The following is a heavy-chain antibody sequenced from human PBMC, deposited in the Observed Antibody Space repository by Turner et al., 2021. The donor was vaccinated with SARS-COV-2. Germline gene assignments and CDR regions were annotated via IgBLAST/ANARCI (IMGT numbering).Heavy chain of an antibody. CDR2: INPSGGGT. D-gene: IGHD3-10*01. J-gene: IGHJ4*02. Sequence: QVQLVQSGAEVKKPGASVTVSCKASGYIFINYYIHWVRQAPGQGREWVGIINPSGGGTRYAQKFRGRVTMTRDTSTSTVSMELSSLRSEDTAVYYCARGELWSFSSYDNWGQGTLVTVSS. CDR1: GYIFINYY. V-gene: IGHV1-46*03. CDR3: ARGELWSFSSYDN.